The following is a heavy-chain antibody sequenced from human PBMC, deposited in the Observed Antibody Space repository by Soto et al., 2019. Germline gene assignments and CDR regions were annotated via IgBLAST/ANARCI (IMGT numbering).Heavy chain of an antibody. CDR2: ISGSGGST. Sequence: GGSLRLSCAASGFTFSSYAMSWVRQAPGKGLEWVSAISGSGGSTYYADSVKGRFTISRDNSKNTLYLQMNSLRAEDTAVYYCAKDPGITMIVVVIPQGEDFDYWGQGTLVTVSS. V-gene: IGHV3-23*01. CDR1: GFTFSSYA. CDR3: AKDPGITMIVVVIPQGEDFDY. D-gene: IGHD3-22*01. J-gene: IGHJ4*02.